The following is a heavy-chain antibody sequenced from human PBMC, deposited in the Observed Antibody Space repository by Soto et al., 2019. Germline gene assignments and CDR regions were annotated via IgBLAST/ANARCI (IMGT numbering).Heavy chain of an antibody. CDR1: GASISSYY. D-gene: IGHD1-26*01. Sequence: SETLSLTCTVSGASISSYYWSWVRQPPGKGLEWIGYMDYSGTKNNPSLKSRVTLSMDTSKNQFSLKLSSVTAADTAVYYCARDQPGSPVFDRAFDIWGQGTMVTVSS. CDR3: ARDQPGSPVFDRAFDI. CDR2: MDYSGT. J-gene: IGHJ3*02. V-gene: IGHV4-59*01.